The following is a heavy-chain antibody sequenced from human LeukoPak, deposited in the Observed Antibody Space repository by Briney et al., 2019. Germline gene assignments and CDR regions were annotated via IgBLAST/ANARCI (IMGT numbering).Heavy chain of an antibody. CDR1: GFTFSSYG. V-gene: IGHV3-48*01. CDR3: ARPYSSGWYGVDY. D-gene: IGHD6-19*01. Sequence: GGSLRLSCAASGFTFSSYGMTWVRQAPGKGLEWVSYISSSSSTIYYADSVKGRFTISRDNAKNSLYLQMNSLRAEDTAVYYCARPYSSGWYGVDYWGQGTLVTVSS. CDR2: ISSSSSTI. J-gene: IGHJ4*02.